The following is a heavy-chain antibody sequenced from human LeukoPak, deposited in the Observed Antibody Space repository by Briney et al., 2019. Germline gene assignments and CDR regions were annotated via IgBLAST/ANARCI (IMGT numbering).Heavy chain of an antibody. CDR1: GGSISSYY. CDR2: IYYSGST. J-gene: IGHJ4*02. D-gene: IGHD6-19*01. Sequence: KPSETLSLTCTVSGGSISSYYWSWIRQPPGKGLEWIGYIYYSGSTNYNPSLKSRVTISVDTSKNQFSLKLSSVTAADTAVYCCAGSGIAVAGTGPIDYWGQGTLVTVSS. CDR3: AGSGIAVAGTGPIDY. V-gene: IGHV4-59*01.